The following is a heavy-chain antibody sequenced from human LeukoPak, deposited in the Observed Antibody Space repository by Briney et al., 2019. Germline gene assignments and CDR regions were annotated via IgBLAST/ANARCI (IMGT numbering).Heavy chain of an antibody. D-gene: IGHD6-19*01. V-gene: IGHV1-3*01. CDR1: GYTFTSYA. CDR3: AREYSSGWYRH. CDR2: INAGNGNT. J-gene: IGHJ4*02. Sequence: ASVKVSCKASGYTFTSYAMHWVRQAPGQRLEWMGWINAGNGNTKYSQKFQGRVTITRDTSASTAYMELSSLRSEDTAVYYCAREYSSGWYRHWGQGTLVAVSS.